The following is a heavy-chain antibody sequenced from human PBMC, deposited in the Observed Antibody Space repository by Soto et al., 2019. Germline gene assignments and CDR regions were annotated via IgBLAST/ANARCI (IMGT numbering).Heavy chain of an antibody. V-gene: IGHV4-30-2*01. J-gene: IGHJ4*02. CDR2: IYHSGST. CDR3: VRVPDY. CDR1: GGSISSGGYS. Sequence: SETMSLTCAVSGGSISSGGYSWSWIRQPPGKGLEWIGYIYHSGSTYYNPSLKSRVTISVDRSKNQFSLKLSSVTAADTAVYYCVRVPDYWGQGTLVTVSS.